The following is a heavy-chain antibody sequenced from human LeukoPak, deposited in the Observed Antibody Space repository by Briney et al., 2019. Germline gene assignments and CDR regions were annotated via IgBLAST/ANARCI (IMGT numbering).Heavy chain of an antibody. J-gene: IGHJ6*04. D-gene: IGHD3-10*02. CDR3: AGLGITMIGGV. CDR2: ISSSGSTI. Sequence: PGGSLRLSCAASGFTFSSYAMSWVRQAPGKGLEWVSYISSSGSTIYYADSVKGRFTISRDDAKNSLYLQMKSLRAEDTAVCFCAGLGITMIGGVWGKGTTVTISS. V-gene: IGHV3-48*03. CDR1: GFTFSSYA.